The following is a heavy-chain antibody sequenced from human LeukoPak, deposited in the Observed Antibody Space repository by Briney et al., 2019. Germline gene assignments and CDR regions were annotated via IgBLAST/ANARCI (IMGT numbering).Heavy chain of an antibody. CDR1: GYTFTGYY. J-gene: IGHJ4*02. CDR2: INPNSGGT. Sequence: ASVKVSCKASGYTFTGYYMHWVRQAPGQGLEWMGWINPNSGGTNYAQKFQDRVTMTRDTSISTAYMELSRLRSDDTAVYYCARASLRGSRCPDYWGQGTLVTVSS. V-gene: IGHV1-2*02. D-gene: IGHD6-13*01. CDR3: ARASLRGSRCPDY.